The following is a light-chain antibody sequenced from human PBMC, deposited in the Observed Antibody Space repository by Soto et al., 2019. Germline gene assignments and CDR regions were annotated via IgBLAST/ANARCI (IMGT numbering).Light chain of an antibody. V-gene: IGKV1-5*03. CDR1: QSISTW. Sequence: DIQMTQSPSTVSASVGDRVTITCRASQSISTWLAWYQHKPGEAPKLLIYKASSLESGVPSRFSSCGSGTEFTLTISSLEPDDFATYYCQQYNRYWTFGQGTKVEVK. CDR2: KAS. J-gene: IGKJ1*01. CDR3: QQYNRYWT.